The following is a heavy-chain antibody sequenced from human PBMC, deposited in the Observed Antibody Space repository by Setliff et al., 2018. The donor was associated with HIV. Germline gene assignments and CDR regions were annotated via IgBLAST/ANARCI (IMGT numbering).Heavy chain of an antibody. J-gene: IGHJ3*02. V-gene: IGHV3-23*01. D-gene: IGHD6-19*01. CDR2: ISGGFA. CDR1: GFSLSNSD. CDR3: AKDLSVRGSGFKGASAI. Sequence: PGGSLRLSCAASGFSLSNSDVNWVRQAPGKGLEWVSSISGGFAYFADSVKGRFRLTKDDSKEILYLEMDSLSADDSALYYCAKDLSVRGSGFKGASAIWGQGTKVTVSS.